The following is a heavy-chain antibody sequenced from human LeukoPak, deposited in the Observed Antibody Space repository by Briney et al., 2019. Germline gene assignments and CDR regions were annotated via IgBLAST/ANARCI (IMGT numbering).Heavy chain of an antibody. CDR3: AESRDGYNYFDY. CDR2: ISSSRSYI. Sequence: KPGGSLRLSCAASGFTVSSNYMSWVRQAPGKGLEWVSSISSSRSYIYYADSVKSRFTISRDNAKNSLYLQMNSLRAEDTAVYYLAESRDGYNYFDYWGQGTLVTVSS. D-gene: IGHD5-24*01. CDR1: GFTVSSNY. V-gene: IGHV3-21*01. J-gene: IGHJ4*02.